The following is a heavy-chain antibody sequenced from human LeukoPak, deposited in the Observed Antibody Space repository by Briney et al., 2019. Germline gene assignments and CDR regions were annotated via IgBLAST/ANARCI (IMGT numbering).Heavy chain of an antibody. CDR2: ISNDGSYQ. V-gene: IGHV3-30*03. D-gene: IGHD2-2*01. Sequence: PGRSLRLSCAASGFTFSSYGMHWVRQAPGKGLEWVALISNDGSYQYYADSVKGRFTISRDNSKNTLYLQMNSLRAEDTAVYYCARPQLYYFDYWGQGTLVTVSS. CDR3: ARPQLYYFDY. J-gene: IGHJ4*02. CDR1: GFTFSSYG.